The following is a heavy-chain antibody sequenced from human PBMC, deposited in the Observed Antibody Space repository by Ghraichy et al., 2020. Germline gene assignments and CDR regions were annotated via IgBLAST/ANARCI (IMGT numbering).Heavy chain of an antibody. V-gene: IGHV4-4*09. Sequence: SETLSLTCTVSGGSISSYYWSWIRQPPGKGLEWIGYIYTSGSTNYNPSLKSRVTISVDTSKNQFSLKLSSVTAADTAVYYCARPYYYDSSGYPRGMDVWGQGTTVTVSS. CDR2: IYTSGST. J-gene: IGHJ6*02. CDR1: GGSISSYY. CDR3: ARPYYYDSSGYPRGMDV. D-gene: IGHD3-22*01.